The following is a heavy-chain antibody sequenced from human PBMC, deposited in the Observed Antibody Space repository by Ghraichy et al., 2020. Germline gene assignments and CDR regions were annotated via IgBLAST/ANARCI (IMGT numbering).Heavy chain of an antibody. D-gene: IGHD5-18*01. CDR1: GFTFTSYY. V-gene: IGHV3-7*04. J-gene: IGHJ4*02. CDR3: ARGGYNYGSNPIDY. CDR2: IKYDSSEK. Sequence: LSLTCAASGFTFTSYYMTWVRQVPGKGLEWVANIKYDSSEKYYEDSVKGRFTISRDNAKNSLYLQMTSLRPDDTAVYYCARGGYNYGSNPIDYWGQGTLVTVSS.